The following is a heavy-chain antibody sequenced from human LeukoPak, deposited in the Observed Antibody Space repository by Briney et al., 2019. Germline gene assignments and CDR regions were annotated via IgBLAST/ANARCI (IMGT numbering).Heavy chain of an antibody. CDR3: ARVGYDSSGYYVSDY. J-gene: IGHJ4*02. CDR1: GYSFTGDY. V-gene: IGHV1-2*02. CDR2: INPNSGGT. D-gene: IGHD3-22*01. Sequence: ASVKVSCKASGYSFTGDYMHWVRQAPGQGLEWMGWINPNSGGTNYAQKFQGRVTMTRDTSISTAYMELSRLRSDDTAVYYCARVGYDSSGYYVSDYWGQGTLVTVSS.